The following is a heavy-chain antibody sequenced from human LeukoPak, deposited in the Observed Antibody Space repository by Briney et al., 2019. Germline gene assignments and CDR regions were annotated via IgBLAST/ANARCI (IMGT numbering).Heavy chain of an antibody. CDR1: GYTFTSYG. CDR3: ARDGFLEWLRYYYGMDV. D-gene: IGHD3-3*01. Sequence: RASVKLSCTASGYTFTSYGISWVRQAPGQGLEWMSWISAYNGNTNYAQTLKGRVTMTTDTSTSTAYMELRSLRSDDTAVYYCARDGFLEWLRYYYGMDVWGQGTTVTVSS. J-gene: IGHJ6*02. V-gene: IGHV1-18*01. CDR2: ISAYNGNT.